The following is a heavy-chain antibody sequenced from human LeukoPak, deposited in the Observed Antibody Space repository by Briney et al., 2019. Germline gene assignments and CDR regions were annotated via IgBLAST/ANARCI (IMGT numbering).Heavy chain of an antibody. CDR2: MNQDGSAK. D-gene: IGHD3-16*01. J-gene: IGHJ6*02. V-gene: IGHV3-7*01. CDR1: GFTFSDSW. Sequence: GGSLRLSCAASGFTFSDSWMSWVRQAPGKGLEWVAYMNQDGSAKDYVDSVKGRFTISRDNARNSLYLQMSSLRAEDTAVYYCATYTHWVAGDVWGQGTTVTVSS. CDR3: ATYTHWVAGDV.